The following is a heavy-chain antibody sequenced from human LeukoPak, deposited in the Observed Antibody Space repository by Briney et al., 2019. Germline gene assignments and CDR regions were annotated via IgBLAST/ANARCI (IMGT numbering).Heavy chain of an antibody. CDR2: IKSKTDGGTT. CDR1: GFTFSNAW. Sequence: GGSLRLSCAASGFTFSNAWMCWVRQAPGKGLEGVGRIKSKTDGGTTDYAAPVKGRFTISRDDSKNTLYLQMNSLKTEDTAVYYCTTFGVYDYVWGSYRPLGFDYWGQGTLVTVSS. D-gene: IGHD3-16*02. V-gene: IGHV3-15*01. J-gene: IGHJ4*02. CDR3: TTFGVYDYVWGSYRPLGFDY.